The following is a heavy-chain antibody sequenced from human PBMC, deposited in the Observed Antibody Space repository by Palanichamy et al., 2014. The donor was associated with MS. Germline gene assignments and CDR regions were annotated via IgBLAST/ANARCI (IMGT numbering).Heavy chain of an antibody. D-gene: IGHD3-3*01. J-gene: IGHJ6*02. CDR3: ARDRETTIFGVVSRDYGMDV. V-gene: IGHV3-48*03. CDR1: GFTFSSYE. CDR2: TSSSGSTI. Sequence: EVQLVESGGGLVQPGGSLRLSCAASGFTFSSYEMNWVRQAPGKGLEWVSYTSSSGSTIYYADSVKGRFTISRDNAKNSLYLQMNSLRAEDTAVYYCARDRETTIFGVVSRDYGMDVWGQGTTVTVSS.